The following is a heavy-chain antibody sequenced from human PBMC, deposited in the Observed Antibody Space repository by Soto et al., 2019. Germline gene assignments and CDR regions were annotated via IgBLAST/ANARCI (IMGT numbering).Heavy chain of an antibody. V-gene: IGHV4-39*01. CDR1: GGSISSSSYY. Sequence: SETLSLTCTVSGGSISSSSYYWGWIRQPPGKGLEWIGSIYYSGSTYYNPSLKSRVTISVDTSKNQFSLKLSSVTAADTAVYYCARYYYGSGSYSERRYYFDYWGQGTLVTAPQ. CDR2: IYYSGST. CDR3: ARYYYGSGSYSERRYYFDY. J-gene: IGHJ4*02. D-gene: IGHD3-10*01.